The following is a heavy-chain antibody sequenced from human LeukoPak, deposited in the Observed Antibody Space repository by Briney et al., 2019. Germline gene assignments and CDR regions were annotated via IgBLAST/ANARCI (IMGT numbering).Heavy chain of an antibody. CDR3: ARHGAYYYDSSGYSYYFDY. V-gene: IGHV4-59*08. CDR2: IYYSGST. J-gene: IGHJ4*02. D-gene: IGHD3-22*01. Sequence: SETLSFTCTVSGGSISSYYWSWIRQPPGKGLEWIGYIYYSGSTNYNPSLKSRVTISVDTSKNQFSLKLSSVTAADTAVYYCARHGAYYYDSSGYSYYFDYWGQGTLVTVSS. CDR1: GGSISSYY.